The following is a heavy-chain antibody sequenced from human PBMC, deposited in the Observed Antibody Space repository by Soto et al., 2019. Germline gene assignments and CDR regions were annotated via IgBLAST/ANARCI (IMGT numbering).Heavy chain of an antibody. V-gene: IGHV4-30-4*01. CDR3: ATIGTSATGLYYFDY. J-gene: IGHJ4*02. D-gene: IGHD1-7*01. CDR1: GGSISSGNYY. CDR2: MSYSGST. Sequence: QVQLQESGPGLVNPSQTLSLTCTVSGGSISSGNYYWSWIRQPPGKGLEWIGFMSYSGSTYYNASLKSRVTISVDTSKNQSSLNLNSVTAADTAVYYCATIGTSATGLYYFDYWGQGTLVTVSS.